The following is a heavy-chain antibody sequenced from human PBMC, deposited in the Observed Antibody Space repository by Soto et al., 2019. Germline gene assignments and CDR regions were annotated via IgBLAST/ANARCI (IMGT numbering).Heavy chain of an antibody. CDR3: AGGKNDFWSGYYYYYYYGMDV. CDR1: GGTFSSYA. V-gene: IGHV1-69*12. J-gene: IGHJ6*02. D-gene: IGHD3-3*01. Sequence: QVQLVQSGAEVKKPGSSVKVSCKASGGTFSSYAISWVRQAPGQGLEWMGGIIPIFGTANYAQKFQGRVTITADESTSTAYMELSSLRSEDTAVYYCAGGKNDFWSGYYYYYYYGMDVWGQGTTVTVSS. CDR2: IIPIFGTA.